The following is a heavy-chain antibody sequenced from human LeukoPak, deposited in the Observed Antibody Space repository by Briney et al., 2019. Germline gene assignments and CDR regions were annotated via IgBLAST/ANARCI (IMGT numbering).Heavy chain of an antibody. CDR1: GFTFGDYA. CDR2: IRSKAYGGTT. V-gene: IGHV3-49*03. CDR3: ANSPHMVPNY. Sequence: GGSLRLSCTASGFTFGDYAMSWFRQAPGKGLEWVGFIRSKAYGGTTEYAASVKGRFTISRDDSKSTLSLQMNSLRAEDTAVYYCANSPHMVPNYWGQGTLVTVSS. J-gene: IGHJ4*02. D-gene: IGHD3-10*01.